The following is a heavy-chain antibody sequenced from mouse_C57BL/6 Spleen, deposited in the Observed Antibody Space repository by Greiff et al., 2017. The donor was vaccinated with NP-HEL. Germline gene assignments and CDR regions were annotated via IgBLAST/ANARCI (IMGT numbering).Heavy chain of an antibody. CDR3: AIYDGYPAWFAY. J-gene: IGHJ3*01. V-gene: IGHV1-42*01. CDR2: INPSTGGT. Sequence: EVQLQQSGPELVKPGASVKISCKASGYSFTGYYMNWVKQSPEKSLEWIGEINPSTGGTTYNQKFKAKATLTVDKSSSTAYIQLKSLTSEYSAVYYCAIYDGYPAWFAYWGQGTLVTVSA. CDR1: GYSFTGYY. D-gene: IGHD2-3*01.